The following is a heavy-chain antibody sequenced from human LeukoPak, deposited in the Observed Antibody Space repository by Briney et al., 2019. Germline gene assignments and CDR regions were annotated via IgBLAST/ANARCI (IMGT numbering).Heavy chain of an antibody. Sequence: ASVKVSCKASGYTFTSYGISWVRQAPGQGLEWMEWISAYNGNTNYAQKLQGRVTMTTDTSTSTAYMELRSLRSDDTAVYYCARNRYYYDSSGYFAFDIWGQGTMVTVSS. CDR2: ISAYNGNT. V-gene: IGHV1-18*01. CDR1: GYTFTSYG. CDR3: ARNRYYYDSSGYFAFDI. J-gene: IGHJ3*02. D-gene: IGHD3-22*01.